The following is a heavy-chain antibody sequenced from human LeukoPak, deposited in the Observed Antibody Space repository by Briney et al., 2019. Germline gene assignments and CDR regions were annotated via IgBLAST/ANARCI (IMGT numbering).Heavy chain of an antibody. CDR2: IYSSGII. V-gene: IGHV4-4*07. Sequence: MASETLSLTCTVSGGSISSYYWSWIRQPAGKAPEWIGRIYSSGIINYNPSLKSRVTMSLDNSKNQLSLKLCYVTAADTAVYYCARDTGKSGYPDYWGQGTLVTVSS. CDR3: ARDTGKSGYPDY. D-gene: IGHD3-3*01. J-gene: IGHJ4*02. CDR1: GGSISSYY.